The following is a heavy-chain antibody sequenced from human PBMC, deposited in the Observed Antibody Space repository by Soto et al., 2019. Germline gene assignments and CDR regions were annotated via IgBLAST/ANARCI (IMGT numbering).Heavy chain of an antibody. CDR2: IKSKTDGGTT. Sequence: GGSLRLSCAASGFTFSNAWMSWVRQAPGKGLEWVGRIKSKTDGGTTDYAAPVKGRFTISRDDSKNTLYLQMNSLKTEDTAVYYCTTEGYCSGGSCYSEGDFDYWGQGTLVTVSS. J-gene: IGHJ4*02. D-gene: IGHD2-15*01. V-gene: IGHV3-15*01. CDR3: TTEGYCSGGSCYSEGDFDY. CDR1: GFTFSNAW.